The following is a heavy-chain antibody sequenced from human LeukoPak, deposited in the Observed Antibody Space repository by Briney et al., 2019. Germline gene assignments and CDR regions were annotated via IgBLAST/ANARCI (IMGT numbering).Heavy chain of an antibody. V-gene: IGHV4-59*08. Sequence: PSGTLSLTCTVSGGSMSGSYWSWIRQSPGKGLEWLGYIYFTGHSKSNPSLKSRVTISLDTSKNQLSLRLASVTAADTAVYYCARRRQVTPYSPYAFDIWGQGTMVTVSS. CDR1: GGSMSGSY. CDR2: IYFTGHS. J-gene: IGHJ3*02. CDR3: ARRRQVTPYSPYAFDI. D-gene: IGHD2-15*01.